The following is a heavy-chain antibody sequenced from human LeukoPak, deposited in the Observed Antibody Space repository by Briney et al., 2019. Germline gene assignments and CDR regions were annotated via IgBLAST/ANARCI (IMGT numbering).Heavy chain of an antibody. D-gene: IGHD6-13*01. CDR1: GFTFSSYW. CDR2: INGDGRYT. CDR3: AKEGYSRGYYSYYYMDV. Sequence: GGSLRLSCAASGFTFSSYWMHWVRQAPGKGLLWVSRINGDGRYTTYADSVKGRFTISRDNSKNTLYVQMNSLRAEDTAVYYCAKEGYSRGYYSYYYMDVWGKGTTVTVSS. J-gene: IGHJ6*03. V-gene: IGHV3-74*03.